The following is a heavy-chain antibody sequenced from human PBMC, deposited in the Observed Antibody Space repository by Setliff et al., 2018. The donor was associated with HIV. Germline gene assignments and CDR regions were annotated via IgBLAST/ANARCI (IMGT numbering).Heavy chain of an antibody. CDR3: ARGVNFDY. V-gene: IGHV4-59*01. J-gene: IGHJ4*02. Sequence: LSLTCSVSGGSFSGYYWSWIRQPPGKGLEWIGYIYIYNSGGTNYNPSLTSRVTISADTSRNQFSLKLTSVTAADTAIYYCARGVNFDYWGQGTQVTVSS. CDR1: GGSFSGYY. CDR2: IYIYNSGGT. D-gene: IGHD3-3*01.